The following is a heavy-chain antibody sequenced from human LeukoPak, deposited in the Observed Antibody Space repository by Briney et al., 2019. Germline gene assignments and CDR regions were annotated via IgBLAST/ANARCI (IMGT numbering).Heavy chain of an antibody. CDR1: GYSFTSYW. CDR3: ASLNGDYPDY. CDR2: IYPGDSDT. Sequence: GEPLKISCQGPGYSFTSYWIGWVRQLPGKGLEWMGIIYPGDSDTRYSPSFQGQATISADKSICTAYLQWSSLKASDTAMYYCASLNGDYPDYWGQGTLVTVSS. J-gene: IGHJ4*02. D-gene: IGHD3-9*01. V-gene: IGHV5-51*01.